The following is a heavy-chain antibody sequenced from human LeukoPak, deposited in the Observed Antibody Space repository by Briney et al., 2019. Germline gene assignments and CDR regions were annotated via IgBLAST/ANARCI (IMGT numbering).Heavy chain of an antibody. CDR2: INPTGGST. CDR1: GYTFPSYF. Sequence: ASVKVSCKASGYTFPSYFMHWVRQAPGQGLEWMGTINPTGGSTTYAQKFQGRVTMTRDTSTSTVYMELSSLRSDDTAVYYCARTAARRFDYWGQGTLATVSS. V-gene: IGHV1-46*01. CDR3: ARTAARRFDY. D-gene: IGHD6-6*01. J-gene: IGHJ4*02.